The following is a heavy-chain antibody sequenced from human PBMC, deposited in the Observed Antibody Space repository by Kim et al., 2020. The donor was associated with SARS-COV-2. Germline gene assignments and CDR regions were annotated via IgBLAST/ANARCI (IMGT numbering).Heavy chain of an antibody. Sequence: GESLQISCKGSGYSFTSYWIGWVRQMPGKGLEWMGIIYPGDSDTRYSPSFQGQVTISADKSISIAYLQWSSLKASDTAMYYCARHAVRGVTHYYGMDVWGQGTTVTVSS. D-gene: IGHD3-10*01. V-gene: IGHV5-51*01. J-gene: IGHJ6*02. CDR2: IYPGDSDT. CDR1: GYSFTSYW. CDR3: ARHAVRGVTHYYGMDV.